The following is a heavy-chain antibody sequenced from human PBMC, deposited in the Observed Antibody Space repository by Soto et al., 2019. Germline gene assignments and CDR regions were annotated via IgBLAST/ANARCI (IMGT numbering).Heavy chain of an antibody. V-gene: IGHV1-3*01. J-gene: IGHJ4*02. CDR3: ARAVVVAATPTIVDY. CDR2: INAGNGNT. Sequence: QVQLVQSGAEVKKPGASVKVSCKASGYTFTSCAMLWVRQAPGQRLEWMGWINAGNGNTRYSQKFQGRVTITRDTSASTAHMELSSLRSEDTAVYYCARAVVVAATPTIVDYWGQGTLVTVSS. CDR1: GYTFTSCA. D-gene: IGHD2-15*01.